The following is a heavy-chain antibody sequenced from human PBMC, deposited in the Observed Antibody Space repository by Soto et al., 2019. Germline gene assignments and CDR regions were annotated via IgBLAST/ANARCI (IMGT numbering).Heavy chain of an antibody. CDR3: AKVHCSGGSCYGWYYFDY. CDR2: ISGSGGST. J-gene: IGHJ4*02. D-gene: IGHD2-15*01. Sequence: GGSLRLSCAASGFTFSSYAMSWVRQAPGKGLEWVSAISGSGGSTYYADSVKSRFTISRDNSKNTLYLLMNSLRAEDTVVYYCAKVHCSGGSCYGWYYFDYWGQGTLVTVSS. V-gene: IGHV3-23*01. CDR1: GFTFSSYA.